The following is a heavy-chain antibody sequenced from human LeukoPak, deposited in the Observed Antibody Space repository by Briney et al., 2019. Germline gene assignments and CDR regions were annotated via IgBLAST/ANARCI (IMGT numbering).Heavy chain of an antibody. J-gene: IGHJ4*02. CDR2: IYRDGSNT. CDR3: ERDGDAYTFDF. Sequence: GGPLRLSCAASGFTFSNYWMHWVRQVPGKGLVWVSRIYRDGSNTDYADSVKGRFIISRDNVKNTLYLQMNSLRADDTAVYYCERDGDAYTFDFWGQGALVTVSS. D-gene: IGHD5-24*01. V-gene: IGHV3-74*01. CDR1: GFTFSNYW.